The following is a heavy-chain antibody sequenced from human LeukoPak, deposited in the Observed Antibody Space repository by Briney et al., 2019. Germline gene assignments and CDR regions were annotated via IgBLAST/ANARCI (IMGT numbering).Heavy chain of an antibody. V-gene: IGHV4-39*07. CDR2: IYYSGST. CDR3: AGEPYYYGSGSYYIPFDY. Sequence: SETLSLTCTVSGGSISSSSYYWGWIRQPPGKGLEWIGSIYYSGSTYYNPSLKSRVTISVDTSKNQFSLKLSSVTAADTAVYYCAGEPYYYGSGSYYIPFDYWGQGTLVTVS. J-gene: IGHJ4*02. D-gene: IGHD3-10*01. CDR1: GGSISSSSYY.